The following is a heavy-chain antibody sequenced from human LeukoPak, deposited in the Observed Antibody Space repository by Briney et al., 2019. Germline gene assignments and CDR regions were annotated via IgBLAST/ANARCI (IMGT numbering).Heavy chain of an antibody. V-gene: IGHV3-21*01. CDR1: GFTFSSYS. J-gene: IGHJ6*02. CDR2: ISSSSSYI. Sequence: GGSLRLSCATSGFTFSSYSMSWVRHAPGKGLEWVSSISSSSSYIYYADSVKGRFTISRDNAKNSLYLQMNSLRAEDTAVYYCARDWNGDYGMDVWGQGTTVTVSS. D-gene: IGHD1-1*01. CDR3: ARDWNGDYGMDV.